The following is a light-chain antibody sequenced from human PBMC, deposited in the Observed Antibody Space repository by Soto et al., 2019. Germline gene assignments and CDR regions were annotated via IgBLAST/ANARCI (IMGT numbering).Light chain of an antibody. J-gene: IGKJ2*01. Sequence: IVLTQSPGTLSLSPGERATLSCRASQSVTSDYLAWYQQKPGQPARLLIYGASNRATAIADRFSGSGSATDVTLTISRVDHEDFAVYYCQQYGSSPYTFCQGTRLDI. CDR2: GAS. V-gene: IGKV3-20*01. CDR1: QSVTSDY. CDR3: QQYGSSPYT.